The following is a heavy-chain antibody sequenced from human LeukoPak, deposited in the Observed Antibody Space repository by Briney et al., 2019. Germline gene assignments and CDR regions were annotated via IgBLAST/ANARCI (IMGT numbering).Heavy chain of an antibody. Sequence: ASVKVSCKASGYTFTSYAMHWVRQAPGQRLEWMGWINAGNGNTKYSQKFQGRVTITRDTSASTAYMELSSLRSEDTAVYYCARWGPYCGGGCSSNSHDYWGQGTLVTVSS. CDR3: ARWGPYCGGGCSSNSHDY. D-gene: IGHD2-21*02. CDR2: INAGNGNT. CDR1: GYTFTSYA. J-gene: IGHJ4*02. V-gene: IGHV1-3*01.